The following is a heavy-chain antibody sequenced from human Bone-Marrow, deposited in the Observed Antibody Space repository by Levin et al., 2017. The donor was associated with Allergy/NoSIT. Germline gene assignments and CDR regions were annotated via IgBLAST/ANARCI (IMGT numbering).Heavy chain of an antibody. V-gene: IGHV3-23*01. CDR1: ASTFSNSA. J-gene: IGHJ4*02. CDR3: ATGGYCSYVLCPSLDD. D-gene: IGHD2-8*01. Sequence: PGGSLRLSCTASASTFSNSAMSWVRKAPGKGLEWLSSASISGGGTNYADSVKGRFTISRDNSKNTLFLQMNSLRAEGTAMYYCATGGYCSYVLCPSLDDWGPGARVTVSS. CDR2: ASISGGGT.